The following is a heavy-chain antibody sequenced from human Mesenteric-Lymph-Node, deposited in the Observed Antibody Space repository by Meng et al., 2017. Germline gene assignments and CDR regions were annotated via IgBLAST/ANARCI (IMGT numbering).Heavy chain of an antibody. CDR3: AREGRLLGAYDI. CDR1: GFAFSTYW. CDR2: IKPDGTAK. Sequence: SLKISCAASGFAFSTYWMNWVRQAPGKGLEWVGNIKPDGTAKFYGDSVKGRFTISRDNAENLLYLQMNSLRAEDTAVYYCAREGRLLGAYDIWAQGPM. V-gene: IGHV3-7*01. J-gene: IGHJ3*02. D-gene: IGHD4-17*01.